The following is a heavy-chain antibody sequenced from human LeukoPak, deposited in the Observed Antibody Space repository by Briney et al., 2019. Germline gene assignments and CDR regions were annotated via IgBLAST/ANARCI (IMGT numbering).Heavy chain of an antibody. CDR1: SGSISSSTYY. Sequence: SETLSLTCTVASGSISSSTYYWGWIRQPPGKGLEWIGSIYYSGSTYYNPSLKSRVTISVDTSKNQFSLNLNSLTAADMGVYYCARGRGAAAGIDYWGQGTLVTVSS. CDR3: ARGRGAAAGIDY. J-gene: IGHJ4*02. CDR2: IYYSGST. D-gene: IGHD6-13*01. V-gene: IGHV4-39*07.